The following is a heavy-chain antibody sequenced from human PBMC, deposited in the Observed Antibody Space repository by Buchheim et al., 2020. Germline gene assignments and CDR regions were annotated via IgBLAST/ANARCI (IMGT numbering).Heavy chain of an antibody. CDR3: ATGLLPLVVRGVITDY. J-gene: IGHJ4*02. CDR2: FDPEDGET. CDR1: GYTFTSYD. Sequence: QVQLVQSGAEVKKPGASVKVSCKASGYTFTSYDINWVRQAPGKGLEWMGGFDPEDGETIYAQKFQGRVTMTEDTSTDTAYMELSSLRSEDTAVYYCATGLLPLVVRGVITDYWGQGTL. V-gene: IGHV1-24*01. D-gene: IGHD3-10*01.